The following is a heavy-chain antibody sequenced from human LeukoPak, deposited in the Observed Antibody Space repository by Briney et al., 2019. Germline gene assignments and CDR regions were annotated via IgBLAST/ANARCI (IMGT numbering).Heavy chain of an antibody. CDR1: GGSISSYY. Sequence: SETLSLTCTVSGGSISSYYWSWIRQPAGKGLEWIGRIYTSGSTNYNPSLKSRVTMSVDTSKNQFSLKLSSVTAADTAVYYCARSGFWTDHPAFDIWGQGTMVIVSS. D-gene: IGHD3/OR15-3a*01. V-gene: IGHV4-4*07. CDR2: IYTSGST. J-gene: IGHJ3*02. CDR3: ARSGFWTDHPAFDI.